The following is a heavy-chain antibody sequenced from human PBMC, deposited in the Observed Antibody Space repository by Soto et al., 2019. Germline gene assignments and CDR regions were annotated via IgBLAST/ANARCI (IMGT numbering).Heavy chain of an antibody. CDR3: ARDKYYDFWSGYLYYFDY. D-gene: IGHD3-3*01. CDR2: INHSGNT. Sequence: QVQLQQWGAGLLKPSETLSLTCAVYGGSFSGYYWSWIRQPPGKGLEWIGEINHSGNTNYNPSLKSRVTISVDTSKNQFSLKLSSVTAADTAVYYCARDKYYDFWSGYLYYFDYWGQGTLVTVSS. V-gene: IGHV4-34*01. J-gene: IGHJ4*02. CDR1: GGSFSGYY.